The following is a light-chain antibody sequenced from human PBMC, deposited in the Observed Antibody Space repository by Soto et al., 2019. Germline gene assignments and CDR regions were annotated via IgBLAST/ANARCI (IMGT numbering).Light chain of an antibody. CDR3: QKYNGAPRT. J-gene: IGKJ1*01. V-gene: IGKV1-27*01. CDR2: AAS. CDR1: QGISNY. Sequence: DIQMTQSPSSLSASVGDRVTITCRANQGISNYLAWYQQKPGKAPKLLIYAASTLQSGVPSRFSGSGFGTDFTLTISSLQPEDVATYYCQKYNGAPRTSGQGTKVEIK.